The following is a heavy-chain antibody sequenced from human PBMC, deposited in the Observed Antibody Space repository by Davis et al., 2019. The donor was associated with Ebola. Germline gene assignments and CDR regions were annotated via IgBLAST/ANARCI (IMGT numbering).Heavy chain of an antibody. J-gene: IGHJ3*02. Sequence: GGSLRLSCKGSGYSFTSYWIGWVRQMPGKGLEWMGMIYPDDSDTRYSPSFRGQVTISADKSMKTAFLQWSSLKASDSGMYYCASLRRTISGMDDGFDIWGQGTMVTVSS. CDR2: IYPDDSDT. CDR3: ASLRRTISGMDDGFDI. CDR1: GYSFTSYW. D-gene: IGHD2-15*01. V-gene: IGHV5-51*01.